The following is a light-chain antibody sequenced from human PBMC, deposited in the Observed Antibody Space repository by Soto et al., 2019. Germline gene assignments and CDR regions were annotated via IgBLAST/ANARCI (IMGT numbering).Light chain of an antibody. J-gene: IGLJ2*01. CDR1: SSNIGTNY. CDR2: STD. V-gene: IGLV1-47*01. CDR3: AAWDDSLSGPL. Sequence: QSVLTQSPSASGTPGQSVTISCSGTSSNIGTNYVYWYQQLPGTAPKVLIYSTDKRPSGVPDRFSGSKSGTSASLAISGLRSEDEADYYCAAWDDSLSGPLFGGGTKLTVL.